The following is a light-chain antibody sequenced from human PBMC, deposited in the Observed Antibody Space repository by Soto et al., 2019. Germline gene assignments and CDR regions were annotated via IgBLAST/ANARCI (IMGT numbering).Light chain of an antibody. CDR2: AAS. J-gene: IGKJ5*01. Sequence: ESGFTQAPGTLSLSPGERATLSCMAIQSVTSNYLAWYQQKPGQAPRILIFAASSRATGIPDKFSGSGSGTDFTLTISRLEPEDFAVYYCHQYGTSPPVTFGQGTRLEIK. CDR1: QSVTSNY. V-gene: IGKV3-20*01. CDR3: HQYGTSPPVT.